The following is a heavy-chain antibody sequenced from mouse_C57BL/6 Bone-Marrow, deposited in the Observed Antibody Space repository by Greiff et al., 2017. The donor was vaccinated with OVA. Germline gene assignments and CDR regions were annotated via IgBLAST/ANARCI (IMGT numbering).Heavy chain of an antibody. CDR3: ARHFYYYGSSYVDYAMDY. J-gene: IGHJ4*01. CDR1: GFTFSSYT. CDR2: ISGGGGNT. D-gene: IGHD1-1*01. Sequence: EVQLVESGGGLVKPGGSLKLSCAASGFTFSSYTMSWVRQTPEKRLEWVATISGGGGNTYYPDSVKGRFTISRDNAKNTLYLQMSSLRSEDTALYYCARHFYYYGSSYVDYAMDYWGQGTSVTVSS. V-gene: IGHV5-9*01.